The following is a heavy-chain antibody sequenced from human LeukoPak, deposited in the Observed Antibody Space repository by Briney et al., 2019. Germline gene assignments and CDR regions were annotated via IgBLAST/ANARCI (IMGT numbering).Heavy chain of an antibody. CDR3: AKEERWDSSGWYGDAFDI. V-gene: IGHV3-21*04. CDR1: GFTFSSYS. J-gene: IGHJ3*02. D-gene: IGHD6-19*01. CDR2: ISSSSSYI. Sequence: PGGSLRLSCAASGFTFSSYSMNWVRQAPGKGLESVSSISSSSSYIYYADSVKGRFTISRDNAKNSLYLQMNSLRAEDTAVYYCAKEERWDSSGWYGDAFDIWGQGTMVTVSS.